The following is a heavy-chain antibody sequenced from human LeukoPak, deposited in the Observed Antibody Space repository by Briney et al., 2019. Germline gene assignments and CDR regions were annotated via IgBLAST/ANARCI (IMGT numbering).Heavy chain of an antibody. CDR3: ARGRTIWFGECNAFDI. Sequence: SETLSLTCAVYGGSFSGYYWGLIRQPPGKGLEWIGEINHSGSTNYNPSLKSRVTISVDTSKNQFSLKLSSVTAADTAVYYCARGRTIWFGECNAFDIWGQGTMVTVSS. CDR2: INHSGST. D-gene: IGHD3-10*01. CDR1: GGSFSGYY. V-gene: IGHV4-34*01. J-gene: IGHJ3*02.